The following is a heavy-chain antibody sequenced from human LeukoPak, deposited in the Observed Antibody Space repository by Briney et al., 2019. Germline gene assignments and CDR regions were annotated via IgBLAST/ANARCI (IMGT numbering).Heavy chain of an antibody. D-gene: IGHD2-21*01. CDR3: VSWAGGNSDVASFDY. J-gene: IGHJ4*02. V-gene: IGHV1-2*02. Sequence: ASVKVSCKASGYTFTDYHIHWVRQAPGEEFEWMGWITHKSGATKFAQKFQGRVTLTRDTSIRTVYMELSNLISDDIATYYCVSWAGGNSDVASFDYWGQGTLVTVSS. CDR1: GYTFTDYH. CDR2: ITHKSGAT.